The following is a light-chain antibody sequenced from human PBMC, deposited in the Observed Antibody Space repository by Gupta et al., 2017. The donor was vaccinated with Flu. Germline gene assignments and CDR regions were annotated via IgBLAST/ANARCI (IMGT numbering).Light chain of an antibody. J-gene: IGKJ2*01. CDR1: QSIRNS. CDR3: QQSYTNPRT. Sequence: DIQMTQSPSSLSASVGDRVTITCRASQSIRNSLNWYQQKLGKAPTLLIYAASSLQVGLPSRFSGRGSGTDFTLTISSLQPEDFATYYCQQSYTNPRTFGQGTRVEIK. CDR2: AAS. V-gene: IGKV1-39*01.